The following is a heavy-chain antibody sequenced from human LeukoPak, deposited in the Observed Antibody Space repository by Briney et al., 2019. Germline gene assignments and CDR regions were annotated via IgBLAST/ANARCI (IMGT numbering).Heavy chain of an antibody. V-gene: IGHV3-30*03. CDR2: ISYDGSNK. J-gene: IGHJ4*02. CDR3: ARGANIRNFDC. D-gene: IGHD2/OR15-2a*01. CDR1: GFTFSSYW. Sequence: GESLRLSCAASGFTFSSYWMSGVRQAPGKGREWVAVISYDGSNKYYADSVKGRFTISRDNSKNTLYLQMNSLRAEDTAVYYCARGANIRNFDCWGQGTLVTVSS.